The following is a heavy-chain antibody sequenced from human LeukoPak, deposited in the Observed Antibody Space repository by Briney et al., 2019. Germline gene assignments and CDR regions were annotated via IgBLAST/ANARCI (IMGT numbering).Heavy chain of an antibody. Sequence: PGGSLRLSCAGSGFTFSSYSMNWVRQAPGKGLEWVSYISSSSSTIYYADSVKGRFTISRDNAKNSLYLQMDSLRAEDTAVYYCARGRNFYYMDVWGKGTTVTVSS. J-gene: IGHJ6*03. V-gene: IGHV3-48*01. CDR1: GFTFSSYS. CDR2: ISSSSSTI. CDR3: ARGRNFYYMDV.